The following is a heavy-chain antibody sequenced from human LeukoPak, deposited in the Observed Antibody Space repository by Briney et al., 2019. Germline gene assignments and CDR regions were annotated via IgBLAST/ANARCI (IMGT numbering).Heavy chain of an antibody. CDR3: ARVSRDGYNPLAFDI. V-gene: IGHV4-30-2*01. CDR1: GGSISSGGYS. J-gene: IGHJ3*02. CDR2: IYHSGST. Sequence: KSSQTLSLTCAVSGGSISSGGYSWSWIRQPPGKGLEWIGYIYHSGSTYYNPSLKSRVTISVDRSKNQFSLKLSSVTAADTAVYYCARVSRDGYNPLAFDIWGQGTMVTVSS. D-gene: IGHD5-24*01.